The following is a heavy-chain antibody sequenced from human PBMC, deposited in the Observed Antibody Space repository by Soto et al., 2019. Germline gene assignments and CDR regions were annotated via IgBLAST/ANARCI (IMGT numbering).Heavy chain of an antibody. V-gene: IGHV5-51*01. D-gene: IGHD2-15*01. Sequence: PGGSLKIPCEGPGYTFTTYWVAWVRQIPGKGLEWVGSIYPGDSDSRYNPSVQGQVTISADRSISTAYLQWNSLKASDTAMYFCARHKGYCSSTSCYGMDVWGQGTTVTVSS. CDR1: GYTFTTYW. J-gene: IGHJ6*02. CDR3: ARHKGYCSSTSCYGMDV. CDR2: IYPGDSDS.